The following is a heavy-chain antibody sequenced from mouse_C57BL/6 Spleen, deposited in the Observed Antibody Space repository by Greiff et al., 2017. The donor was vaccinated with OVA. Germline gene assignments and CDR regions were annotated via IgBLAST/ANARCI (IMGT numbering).Heavy chain of an antibody. J-gene: IGHJ2*01. CDR3: ARGAYDGYSDC. CDR2: TNPGSGGT. Sequence: QVQLQQSGAELVRPGTSVKVSCKASGYAFTNYLIEWVKQRPGQGLEWIGVTNPGSGGTNYNEKIKGKATLTADKSSSTAYMQISSLPSGDSAVYFCARGAYDGYSDCWGQGTTLTVSS. CDR1: GYAFTNYL. D-gene: IGHD2-3*01. V-gene: IGHV1-54*01.